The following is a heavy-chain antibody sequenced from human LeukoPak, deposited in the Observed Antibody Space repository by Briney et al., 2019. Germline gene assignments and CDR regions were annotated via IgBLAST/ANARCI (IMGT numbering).Heavy chain of an antibody. CDR1: GDSVSSNSAA. Sequence: SQTLSLTCAISGDSVSSNSAAWNWIWQSPSRGLEWLGRTYYRSKWYNDYAVSVKSRITINPDTSKNQFSLQLNSVTPEDTAVYYCARGGSRTPLEFDYWGQGTLVTVSS. V-gene: IGHV6-1*01. D-gene: IGHD6-13*01. J-gene: IGHJ4*02. CDR2: TYYRSKWYN. CDR3: ARGGSRTPLEFDY.